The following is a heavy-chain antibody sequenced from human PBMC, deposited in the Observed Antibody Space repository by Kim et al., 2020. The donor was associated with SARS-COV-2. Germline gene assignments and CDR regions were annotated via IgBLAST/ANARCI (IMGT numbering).Heavy chain of an antibody. CDR3: TRPQPTVASRADA. J-gene: IGHJ5*02. CDR2: INQDVSEK. Sequence: GGSLRLSCAASGFTSSSYWLNWVRQAPGKGREWVANINQDVSEKNYVDSVKGRFAISRDNAKNSLYLQMNSLRAEDTAVYYCTRPQPTVASRADAWGQGTLVTVSS. CDR1: GFTSSSYW. V-gene: IGHV3-7*03. D-gene: IGHD4-17*01.